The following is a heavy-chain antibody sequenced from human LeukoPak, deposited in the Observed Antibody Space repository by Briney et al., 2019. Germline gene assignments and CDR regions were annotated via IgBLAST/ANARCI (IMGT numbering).Heavy chain of an antibody. CDR1: GGSISSYY. V-gene: IGHV4-59*01. D-gene: IGHD3-16*02. Sequence: PSETLSLTCTVAGGSISSYYWSWVRQSPRKGLEWVGYIYYSGTTNYNPSLKSRLTISVEPSKDKLSLTLSSVTAADAAVTYCARTAAFGGFIVNSSYYYYMDVGGKGTTVTVSS. CDR3: ARTAAFGGFIVNSSYYYYMDV. CDR2: IYYSGTT. J-gene: IGHJ6*03.